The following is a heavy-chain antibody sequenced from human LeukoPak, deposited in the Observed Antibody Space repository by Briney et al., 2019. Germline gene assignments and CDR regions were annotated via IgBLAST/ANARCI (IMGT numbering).Heavy chain of an antibody. D-gene: IGHD1-26*01. CDR2: ISSSGSTI. J-gene: IGHJ4*02. CDR3: ARETYILGAQPLDY. CDR1: GFTFSSYE. V-gene: IGHV3-48*03. Sequence: QPGGSLSLSCAASGFTFSSYEMNWVRQAPGKGLEWVSYISSSGSTINFADSVKGRFTISRDNAKNSLFLQMNSLRAEYTAVYYCARETYILGAQPLDYWGQGTLVTVSS.